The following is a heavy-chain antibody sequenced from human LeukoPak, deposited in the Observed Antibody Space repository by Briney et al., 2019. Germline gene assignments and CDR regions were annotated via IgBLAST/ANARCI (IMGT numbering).Heavy chain of an antibody. V-gene: IGHV4-59*01. J-gene: IGHJ4*02. CDR3: ARSDSSGWYYYFDY. CDR1: GGSISSYY. Sequence: SETLSLTCTVSGGSISSYYWSWIRQPPGKGLEWIGYIYYSGSTNYNPSLKSRVTISVDTSKNQFSLKLSSVTAADTAVYYCARSDSSGWYYYFDYWGQGTLVTVSS. D-gene: IGHD6-19*01. CDR2: IYYSGST.